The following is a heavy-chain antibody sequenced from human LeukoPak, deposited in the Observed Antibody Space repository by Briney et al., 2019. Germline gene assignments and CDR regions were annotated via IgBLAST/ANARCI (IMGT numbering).Heavy chain of an antibody. CDR3: ARERPAYWYFDL. J-gene: IGHJ2*01. Sequence: SSETLSVTCAVSGGSISSYYWSWIRQPAGKGLEWIGRIYTSGSTNYNPSLKSRVTMSVDTSKNQFSLKLSSVTAADTAVYYCARERPAYWYFDLWGRGTLVTVSS. CDR1: GGSISSYY. CDR2: IYTSGST. V-gene: IGHV4-4*07.